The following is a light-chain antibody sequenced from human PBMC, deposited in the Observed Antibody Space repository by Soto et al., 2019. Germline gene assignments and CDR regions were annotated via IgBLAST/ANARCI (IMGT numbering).Light chain of an antibody. CDR1: QSISNY. V-gene: IGKV1-39*01. J-gene: IGKJ1*01. CDR3: QQSYTSLST. CDR2: TAS. Sequence: DIQMTQSPSSLSTSVGDRVTITCRASQSISNYLNWYQQKPGKAPNLLIYTASTLQSGVPSRFSGSGSGTDFTLTISSLQPEDFATYFCQQSYTSLSTFGQGTKVDIK.